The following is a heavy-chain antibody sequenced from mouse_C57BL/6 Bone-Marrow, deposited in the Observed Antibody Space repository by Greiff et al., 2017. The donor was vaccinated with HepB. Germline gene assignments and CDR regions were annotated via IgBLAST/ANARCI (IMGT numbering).Heavy chain of an antibody. J-gene: IGHJ4*01. V-gene: IGHV5-9-1*02. CDR2: ISSGGDYI. CDR3: TRDPSLLQYDMDY. Sequence: EVKLVESGEGLVKPGGSLKLSCAASGFTFSSYAMSWVRQTPEKRLEWVAYISSGGDYIYYADTVKGRFTISRDNDRKTLYLQMSSLKSEDTAMYYCTRDPSLLQYDMDYWGQGTSVTVSS. CDR1: GFTFSSYA. D-gene: IGHD2-1*01.